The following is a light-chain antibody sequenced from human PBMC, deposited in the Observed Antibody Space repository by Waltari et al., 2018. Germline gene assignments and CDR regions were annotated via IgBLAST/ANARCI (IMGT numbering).Light chain of an antibody. Sequence: QTVVTQEPSFSVSPGGTVTLTCGLSSGPVSTGYSPSWYQQTPGQAPRTLIFSTNTRSSGVPDRFSGSILGNKVALTITGAQADDESDYYCVLYMGRGISIFGGGTKVTVL. CDR3: VLYMGRGISI. J-gene: IGLJ2*01. CDR2: STN. CDR1: SGPVSTGYS. V-gene: IGLV8-61*01.